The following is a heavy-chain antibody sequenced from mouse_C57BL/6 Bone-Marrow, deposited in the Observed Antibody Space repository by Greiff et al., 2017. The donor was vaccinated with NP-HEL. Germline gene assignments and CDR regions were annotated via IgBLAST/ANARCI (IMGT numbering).Heavy chain of an antibody. CDR1: GFTFSSYG. J-gene: IGHJ4*01. D-gene: IGHD1-1*01. CDR2: ISSGGSYT. Sequence: EVKLMESGGDLVKPGGSLKLSCAASGFTFSSYGMSWVRQTPDKRLEWVATISSGGSYTYYPDSVKGRFTISRDNAKNTLYLQMSSLKSEDTAMYYCARSYGSSLYAMDYWGQGTSVTVSS. CDR3: ARSYGSSLYAMDY. V-gene: IGHV5-6*01.